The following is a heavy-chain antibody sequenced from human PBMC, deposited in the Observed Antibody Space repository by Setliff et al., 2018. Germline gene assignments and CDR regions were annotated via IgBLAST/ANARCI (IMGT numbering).Heavy chain of an antibody. J-gene: IGHJ4*02. Sequence: GGSLRLSCAASGFTFTNYAMHWVRQAPGKGLEWVALISYDGNKIYYADSVRGRFTISRDTSKNTVFLQMNSLRPDDTAVYYCTRGAISGHDLGSPYWGQGTPVTVSS. CDR1: GFTFTNYA. D-gene: IGHD5-12*01. V-gene: IGHV3-30-3*01. CDR3: TRGAISGHDLGSPY. CDR2: ISYDGNKI.